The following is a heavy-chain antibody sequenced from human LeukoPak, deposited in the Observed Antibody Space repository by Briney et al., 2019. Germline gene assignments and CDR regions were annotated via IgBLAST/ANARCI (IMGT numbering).Heavy chain of an antibody. Sequence: PSETLSLTCAVDGGSFSGYYWSWIRQPPGKGLEWIGEINHSGSTNYNPSLKSRVTISVDTSKNQFSLKLSSVTAADTAVYYCAATTEGRFDAFDIWGQGTMVTVSS. CDR1: GGSFSGYY. D-gene: IGHD4-17*01. CDR2: INHSGST. J-gene: IGHJ3*02. V-gene: IGHV4-34*01. CDR3: AATTEGRFDAFDI.